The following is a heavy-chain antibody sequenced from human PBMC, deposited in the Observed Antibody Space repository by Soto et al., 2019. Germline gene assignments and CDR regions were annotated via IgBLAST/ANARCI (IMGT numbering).Heavy chain of an antibody. Sequence: QVQLVESGGGVVQPGRSLRLSCAASGFTFSSYGMHWVRQAPGKGLEWVAGIWYDGSNKYYADSVKGRFTISRDNSKNTLYLQMNSLRAEDTAVYYCAREPGGIVVVVAATYGMDVWGQGTTVTVSS. V-gene: IGHV3-33*01. CDR3: AREPGGIVVVVAATYGMDV. J-gene: IGHJ6*02. CDR1: GFTFSSYG. CDR2: IWYDGSNK. D-gene: IGHD2-15*01.